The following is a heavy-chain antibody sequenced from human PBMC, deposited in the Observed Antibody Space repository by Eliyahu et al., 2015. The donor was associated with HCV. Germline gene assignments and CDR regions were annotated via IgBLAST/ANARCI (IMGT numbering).Heavy chain of an antibody. Sequence: QITLKESGPTLVKPTQTLTLTCTFSGFSLSTSGVGVGWIRQPPGKALEWLALIYWNDDKRYSPSLKSRLTITKDTSKNQVVLTMTNMDPVDTATYYCAHSDYDILTGYEDAFDIWGQGTMVTVSS. CDR1: GFSLSTSGVG. J-gene: IGHJ3*02. V-gene: IGHV2-5*01. CDR2: IYWNDDK. D-gene: IGHD3-9*01. CDR3: AHSDYDILTGYEDAFDI.